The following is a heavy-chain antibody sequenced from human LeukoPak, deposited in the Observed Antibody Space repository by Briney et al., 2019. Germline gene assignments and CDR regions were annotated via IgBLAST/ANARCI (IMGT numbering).Heavy chain of an antibody. V-gene: IGHV4-4*02. CDR2: IHHSGST. J-gene: IGHJ6*03. Sequence: SETLSLTCDVSGGSISSSNWWSWVRQPPGKGLEWIGEIHHSGSTNYNPSLKSRVTISVDKSKNQFSLKLSSVTAADTAVYYCARGSGSYSNYYYYYMDVWGKGTTVTVSS. CDR1: GGSISSSNW. CDR3: ARGSGSYSNYYYYYMDV. D-gene: IGHD1-26*01.